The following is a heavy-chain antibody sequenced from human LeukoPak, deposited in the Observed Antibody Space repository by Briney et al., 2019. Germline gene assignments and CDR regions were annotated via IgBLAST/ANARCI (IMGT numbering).Heavy chain of an antibody. CDR3: ARSGYSYGYFDY. J-gene: IGHJ4*02. Sequence: GRSLRLSCAASGFTFSSYAMHWVRQAPGKGLEWVAVISYDGSNKYYADSVKGRFTISRDNSKNTLYPQMNSLRAEDTAVYYCARSGYSYGYFDYWGQGTLVTVSS. V-gene: IGHV3-30-3*01. CDR1: GFTFSSYA. CDR2: ISYDGSNK. D-gene: IGHD5-18*01.